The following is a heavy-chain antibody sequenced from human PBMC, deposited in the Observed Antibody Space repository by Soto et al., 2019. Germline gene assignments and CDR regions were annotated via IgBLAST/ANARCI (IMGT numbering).Heavy chain of an antibody. CDR2: IYPGDSDT. Sequence: GESLKISCKGSGYGFTSYWIGWVRQMPGKGLEWMGIIYPGDSDTRYSPSFQGQVTISADKSISTAYLQWSSLKASDTAMYYCARGPYYDFWSGYYDWFDPWDQGTLVTVSS. CDR3: ARGPYYDFWSGYYDWFDP. J-gene: IGHJ5*02. V-gene: IGHV5-51*01. CDR1: GYGFTSYW. D-gene: IGHD3-3*01.